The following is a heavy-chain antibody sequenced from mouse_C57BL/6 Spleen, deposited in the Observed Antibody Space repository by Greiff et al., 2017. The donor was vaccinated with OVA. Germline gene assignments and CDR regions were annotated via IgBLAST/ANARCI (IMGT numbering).Heavy chain of an antibody. CDR2: IDPSDSYT. V-gene: IGHV1-59*01. CDR1: GYTFTSYW. CDR3: ARYYYGSSPLDY. Sequence: QVQLKQPGAELVRPGTSVKLSCKASGYTFTSYWMHWVKQRPGQGLEWIGVIDPSDSYTNYNQKFKGKATLTVDTSSSTAYMQLSSLTSEDSAVYYCARYYYGSSPLDYWGQGTTLTVSS. D-gene: IGHD1-1*01. J-gene: IGHJ2*01.